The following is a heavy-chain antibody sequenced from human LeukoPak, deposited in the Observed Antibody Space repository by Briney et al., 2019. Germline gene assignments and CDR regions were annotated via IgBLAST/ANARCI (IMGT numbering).Heavy chain of an antibody. V-gene: IGHV3-23*01. CDR3: AKDRPNYPESNGHYYRLNGDS. Sequence: GGSLRLSCVASGFTFNIYSMSWVRQAPGKGLEWVSSITSSGDATFYADSVKDHFTISRDNSRRKLYLQMSRLRVEDTVVYYCAKDRPNYPESNGHYYRLNGDSWGQGTLVTVSS. D-gene: IGHD3-22*01. J-gene: IGHJ5*01. CDR2: ITSSGDAT. CDR1: GFTFNIYS.